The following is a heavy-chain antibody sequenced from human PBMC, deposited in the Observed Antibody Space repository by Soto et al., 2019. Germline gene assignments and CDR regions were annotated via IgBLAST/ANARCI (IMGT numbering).Heavy chain of an antibody. D-gene: IGHD2-21*02. V-gene: IGHV3-33*01. J-gene: IGHJ4*02. CDR1: GFTFSSYG. CDR3: ARDRRYGDNYFDY. Sequence: QVQLVESGGGVVQPGRSLRLSCAASGFTFSSYGMHWVRQAPGKGLEWVAVIWYDGSNKYYADSVKGRFTISRDNSKNTLYLQMNSLRAEDTAVYYCARDRRYGDNYFDYWGQGTLVTVSS. CDR2: IWYDGSNK.